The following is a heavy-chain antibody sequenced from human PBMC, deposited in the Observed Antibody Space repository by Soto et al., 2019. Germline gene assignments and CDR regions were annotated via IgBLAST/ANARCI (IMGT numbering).Heavy chain of an antibody. CDR2: ISGSGGST. CDR3: AKDRIAARLNYYYMDV. CDR1: GFTFSSYA. V-gene: IGHV3-23*01. Sequence: PGGSLRLSCAASGFTFSSYAMSWVRQAPGKGLEWVSAISGSGGSTYYADSVKGRFTISRDNSKNTLYLQMNSLRAEDTAVYYCAKDRIAARLNYYYMDVWGKGTTVTVSS. D-gene: IGHD6-6*01. J-gene: IGHJ6*03.